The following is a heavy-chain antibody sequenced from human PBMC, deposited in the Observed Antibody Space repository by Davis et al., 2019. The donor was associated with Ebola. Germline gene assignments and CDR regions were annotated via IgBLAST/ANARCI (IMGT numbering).Heavy chain of an antibody. D-gene: IGHD6-13*01. CDR3: ARSRYSSSWYAFDN. Sequence: SETLSPTCAVYGASFSDYYWSWIRQPPGKGLEWIGDINPSGSSNYTPSLKSRVTISVDTSKNQSSLKLPSVTAVDTAVYYCARSRYSSSWYAFDNWGQGTMVTISS. CDR1: GASFSDYY. V-gene: IGHV4-34*01. CDR2: INPSGSS. J-gene: IGHJ3*02.